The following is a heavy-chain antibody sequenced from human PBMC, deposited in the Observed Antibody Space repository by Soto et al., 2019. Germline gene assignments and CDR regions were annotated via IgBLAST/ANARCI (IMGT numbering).Heavy chain of an antibody. CDR1: GGTFSSYA. D-gene: IGHD6-13*01. CDR3: ASSRYSSSWYYYYYGMAV. Sequence: QVQLVQSGAEVKKPGSSVKVSCKASGGTFSSYAISWVRQAPGQGLEWMGGIIPIFGTANYAQKFQGRVTITADESTSTAYMELSSVRSEDTAVDYCASSRYSSSWYYYYYGMAVWGQGTTVTVSS. V-gene: IGHV1-69*01. J-gene: IGHJ6*02. CDR2: IIPIFGTA.